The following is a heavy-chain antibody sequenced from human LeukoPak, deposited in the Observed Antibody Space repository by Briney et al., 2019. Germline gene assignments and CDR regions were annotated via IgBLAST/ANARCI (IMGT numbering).Heavy chain of an antibody. V-gene: IGHV3-15*07. CDR1: GFTFSNAW. D-gene: IGHD1-7*01. CDR2: IRSNSDGGTI. J-gene: IGHJ6*02. CDR3: TTDEDWNYARKDV. Sequence: GGSLRLSCATSGFTFSNAWMNWVRQAPGKGLEWVGRIRSNSDGGTIDYAAPVKGRFTLSRDDSESMLYLQMNSLKIEDTAVYYCTTDEDWNYARKDVWGQGATVIVSS.